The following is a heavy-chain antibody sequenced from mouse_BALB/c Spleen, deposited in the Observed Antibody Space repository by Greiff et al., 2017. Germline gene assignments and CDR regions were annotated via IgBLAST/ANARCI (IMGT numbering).Heavy chain of an antibody. CDR3: ARFYGNYGAMDY. D-gene: IGHD2-1*01. Sequence: EVQVVESGGDLVKPGGSLKLSCAASGFTFSSYGMSWVRQTPDKRLEWVATISSGGSYTYYPDSVKGRFTISRDNAKNTLYLQMSSLKSEDTAMYYCARFYGNYGAMDYWGQGTSVTVSS. CDR2: ISSGGSYT. V-gene: IGHV5-6*01. CDR1: GFTFSSYG. J-gene: IGHJ4*01.